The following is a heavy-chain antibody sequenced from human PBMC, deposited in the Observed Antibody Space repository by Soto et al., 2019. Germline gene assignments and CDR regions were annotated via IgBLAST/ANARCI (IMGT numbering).Heavy chain of an antibody. CDR2: ISGSGGST. CDR1: GFTFSSYA. CDR3: AKYIKRGKNSSGYYYFDY. V-gene: IGHV3-23*01. Sequence: GGSLRLSCAASGFTFSSYAMSWVRQAPGKGLEWVSAISGSGGSTYYADSVKGRFTISRDNSKNTLYLQMNSLRAEDTAVYYCAKYIKRGKNSSGYYYFDYWGQGTLVTVSS. J-gene: IGHJ4*02. D-gene: IGHD3-22*01.